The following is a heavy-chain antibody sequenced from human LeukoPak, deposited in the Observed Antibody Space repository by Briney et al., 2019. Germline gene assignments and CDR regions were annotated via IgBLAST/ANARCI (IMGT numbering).Heavy chain of an antibody. V-gene: IGHV3-30*18. CDR3: AKDRYSYAFEYSDS. J-gene: IGHJ4*02. Sequence: GGSLRLSCAASGFTFSSYGMHWVRQAPGKGLDWVAVISNDGSKKYYADSVKGRFAISRDNSKNTLSLQVSSLRAEDTAVYYCAKDRYSYAFEYSDSWGQGTLVTVSS. CDR2: ISNDGSKK. D-gene: IGHD5-18*01. CDR1: GFTFSSYG.